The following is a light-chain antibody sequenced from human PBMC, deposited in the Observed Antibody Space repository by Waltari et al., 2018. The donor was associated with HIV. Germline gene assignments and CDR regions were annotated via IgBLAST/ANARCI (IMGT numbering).Light chain of an antibody. Sequence: DIVMTPSPYSLAVSLGGRDRSNCESGQKFLDSSTNKNYLAWYQKKSGQPLKLIIYWASTRESGVPDRFSGRGSGTDFTVTINSLQAEDVVVYYCQQYFPTPRTFGPGISV. J-gene: IGKJ1*01. V-gene: IGKV4-1*01. CDR1: QKFLDSSTNKNY. CDR3: QQYFPTPRT. CDR2: WAS.